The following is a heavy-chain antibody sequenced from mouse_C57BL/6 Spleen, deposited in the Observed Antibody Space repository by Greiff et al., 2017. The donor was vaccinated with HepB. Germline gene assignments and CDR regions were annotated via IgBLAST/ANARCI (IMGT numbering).Heavy chain of an antibody. CDR2: IRSKSNNYAT. V-gene: IGHV10-1*01. CDR3: VRQGPYYYGSSFYFDY. J-gene: IGHJ2*01. CDR1: GFSFNTYA. Sequence: EVQVVESGGGLVQPKGSLKLSCAASGFSFNTYAMNWVRQAPGKGLEWVARIRSKSNNYATYYADSVKDRFTISRDDSESMLYLQMNNLKTEDTAMYYCVRQGPYYYGSSFYFDYWGQGTTLTVSS. D-gene: IGHD1-1*01.